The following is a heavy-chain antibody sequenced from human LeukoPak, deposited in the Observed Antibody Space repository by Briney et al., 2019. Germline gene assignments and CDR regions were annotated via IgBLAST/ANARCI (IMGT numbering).Heavy chain of an antibody. CDR2: IAGSSGYI. V-gene: IGHV3-21*01. Sequence: PGGSLRLSCAASGFTFSSYTMNWVRQAPGKGLEWVSSIAGSSGYISYADSVKGRFTISRDNAKRSLYLQMTSLTAEDTAVYYCARDRGAYCGGDCYLGFDYWGRGTLVTVSS. D-gene: IGHD2-21*02. J-gene: IGHJ4*01. CDR3: ARDRGAYCGGDCYLGFDY. CDR1: GFTFSSYT.